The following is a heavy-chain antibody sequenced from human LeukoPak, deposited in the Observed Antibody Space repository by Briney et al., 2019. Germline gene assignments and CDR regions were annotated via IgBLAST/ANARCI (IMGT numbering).Heavy chain of an antibody. CDR3: ARDFAKFYDASGLGDY. D-gene: IGHD2/OR15-2a*01. CDR1: GYTFTGYY. CDR2: INPNSGGT. Sequence: ASVKVSCKASGYTFTGYYTHWVRQAPGQGLEWMGWINPNSGGTNYEEKFQGRATMTRDTSISTVYMELSRLRSDDTAVYYCARDFAKFYDASGLGDYWGQGTLVTVSS. V-gene: IGHV1-2*02. J-gene: IGHJ4*02.